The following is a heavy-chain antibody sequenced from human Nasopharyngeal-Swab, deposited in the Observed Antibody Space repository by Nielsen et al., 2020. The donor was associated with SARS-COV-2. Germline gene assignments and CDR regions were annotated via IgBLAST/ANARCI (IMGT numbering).Heavy chain of an antibody. V-gene: IGHV7-4-1*02. CDR2: INTNTGNQ. Sequence: ASVKVSCKASGYTFTSYAMNWVRQAPGQGLEWMGWINTNTGNQTYAQGFTGRFVLSLDTSVSTAYLQISSLKAEDTAVYYCARDHRTTIFGVVIIQGYYGMDVWGQGTTVTVSS. J-gene: IGHJ6*02. CDR1: GYTFTSYA. D-gene: IGHD3-3*01. CDR3: ARDHRTTIFGVVIIQGYYGMDV.